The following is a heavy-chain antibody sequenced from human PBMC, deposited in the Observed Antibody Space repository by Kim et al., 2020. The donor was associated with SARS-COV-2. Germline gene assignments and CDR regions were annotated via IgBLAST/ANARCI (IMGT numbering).Heavy chain of an antibody. CDR3: AKDSIAPPAPDAFDV. V-gene: IGHV3-23*01. CDR1: EFTFNTYA. Sequence: GGSLRLSCAASEFTFNTYAMAWVRQAPGKGLEWVSRIGHTGDNTYYADSVKGRFTISRDNSKNMLYLQMDSLRAEDTAVYHCAKDSIAPPAPDAFDVWGQGPMDPVFS. J-gene: IGHJ3*01. CDR2: IGHTGDNT. D-gene: IGHD6-6*01.